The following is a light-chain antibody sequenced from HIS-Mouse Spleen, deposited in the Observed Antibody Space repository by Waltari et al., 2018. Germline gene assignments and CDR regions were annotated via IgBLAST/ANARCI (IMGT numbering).Light chain of an antibody. CDR2: EDS. J-gene: IGLJ2*01. CDR1: ASPTKL. Sequence: SYELTQPPSVSVSPGQTARITCSGDASPTKLAYWYQQKSGQAPVLVTYEDSKRPAGIPERFSGSSSGTMATLTISGAQVEDEADYYCYSTDSSGNHRVFGGGTKLTVL. CDR3: YSTDSSGNHRV. V-gene: IGLV3-10*01.